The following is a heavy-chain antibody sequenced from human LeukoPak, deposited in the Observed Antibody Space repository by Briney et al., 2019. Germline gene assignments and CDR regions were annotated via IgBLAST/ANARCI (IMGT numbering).Heavy chain of an antibody. J-gene: IGHJ4*02. CDR3: ARDRDSGYDWGDYFDY. V-gene: IGHV3-48*04. Sequence: GGSLRLSCAASGFTFSSYSVNWVRQAPGKGLEWVSYISSSSSTIYYADSVKGRFTISRDNAKNSLYLQMNSLRAEDTAVYYCARDRDSGYDWGDYFDYWGQGTLVTVSS. CDR1: GFTFSSYS. CDR2: ISSSSSTI. D-gene: IGHD5-12*01.